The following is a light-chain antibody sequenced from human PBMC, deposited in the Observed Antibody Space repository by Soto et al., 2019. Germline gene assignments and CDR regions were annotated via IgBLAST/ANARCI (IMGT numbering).Light chain of an antibody. CDR1: SSDVGGYNY. CDR2: DVN. J-gene: IGLJ1*01. CDR3: TSYAGGNNV. Sequence: QSVLTQPPSASGSPGQSVTISCTGTSSDVGGYNYGSWYQQHPCKVPKLMVYDVNKLPAGVPDSFSGSKSGNTASLTVSGLQAEDDADYYCTSYAGGNNVFGTGTKLTVL. V-gene: IGLV2-8*01.